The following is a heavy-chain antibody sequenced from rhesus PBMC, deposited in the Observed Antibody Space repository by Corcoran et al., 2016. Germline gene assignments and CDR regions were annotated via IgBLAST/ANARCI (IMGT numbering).Heavy chain of an antibody. D-gene: IGHD4-17*01. CDR3: ARRPGGNFDY. CDR2: IGGCSGST. Sequence: QVQLQESGPGLVKPSETLSLTCAVSGGSISSSNWWSWIRQPPGKGLEWIGNIGGCSGSTYYNPTLKSRVTISKDTSKSQFSLKLSSVTAAATAVYYCARRPGGNFDYWGQGVLVTVSS. J-gene: IGHJ4*01. V-gene: IGHV4-65*02. CDR1: GGSISSSNW.